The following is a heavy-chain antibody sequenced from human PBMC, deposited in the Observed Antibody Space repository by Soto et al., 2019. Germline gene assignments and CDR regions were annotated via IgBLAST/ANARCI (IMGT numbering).Heavy chain of an antibody. J-gene: IGHJ6*02. CDR1: GFTFSSYG. Sequence: QVQLVESGGGVVQPGRSLRLSCAASGFTFSSYGMHWVRQAPGKGLEWVAVIWYDGSNKYYADSVKGRFTISRDNSKNTLYLQMNSLRAEDKAVYYCARDEGCSGGSCYRYYYYGMDVWGQGTTVTVSS. V-gene: IGHV3-33*01. CDR3: ARDEGCSGGSCYRYYYYGMDV. D-gene: IGHD2-15*01. CDR2: IWYDGSNK.